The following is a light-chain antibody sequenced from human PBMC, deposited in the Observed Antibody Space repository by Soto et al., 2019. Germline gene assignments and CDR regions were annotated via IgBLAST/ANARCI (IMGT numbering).Light chain of an antibody. V-gene: IGKV3-11*01. CDR2: DAS. Sequence: EIVLTQSPATLSLSPGERATLSCRASQSVSSYLAWCQQKPGQAPRLLIYDASNRATGIPARFSGSGSGTDFTLTISSLEPEDFAVYYCQQRSNWPTIGFGQGTRLEIK. CDR1: QSVSSY. CDR3: QQRSNWPTIG. J-gene: IGKJ5*01.